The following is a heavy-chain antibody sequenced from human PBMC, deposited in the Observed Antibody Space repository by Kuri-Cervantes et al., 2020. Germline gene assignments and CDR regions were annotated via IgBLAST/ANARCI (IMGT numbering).Heavy chain of an antibody. CDR2: IYYSGST. CDR1: GGSISSYY. J-gene: IGHJ4*02. D-gene: IGHD6-19*01. Sequence: SETLSLTCTVSGGSISSYYWSWIRQPPGKGLEWIGYIYYSGSTNHNPSLKSRVTISVDTSKNQFSVRLSSVTAADTAVYYCARGSGWYGYWGQGTLVTVSS. CDR3: ARGSGWYGY. V-gene: IGHV4-59*13.